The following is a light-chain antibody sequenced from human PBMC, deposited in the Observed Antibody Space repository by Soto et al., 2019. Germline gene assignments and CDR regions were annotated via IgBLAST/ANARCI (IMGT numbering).Light chain of an antibody. V-gene: IGKV1-5*03. CDR2: KSS. CDR1: QSLSSW. J-gene: IGKJ5*01. CDR3: QQYLSYPIT. Sequence: DIQMTQSPSTLSASVGDRVTITSRASQSLSSWLAWYQQKPGKAPMSLIYKSSSLESGVPSRFSVSVPGTEFALTMCSLQPDDFATYYCQQYLSYPITYCRGTRLEIK.